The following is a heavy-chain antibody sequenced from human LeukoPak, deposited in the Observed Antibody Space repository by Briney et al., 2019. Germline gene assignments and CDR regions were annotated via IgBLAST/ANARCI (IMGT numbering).Heavy chain of an antibody. D-gene: IGHD4-23*01. J-gene: IGHJ4*02. CDR1: RFNVNNYW. CDR2: INEDGRVT. CDR3: VKDFGGNSDY. Sequence: GGSLRLSCAASRFNVNNYWMHWVRQAPGKGLVWVSRINEDGRVTSYAGSVRGRFTISRDSVENTLHLQMNSLRAEDRAVYYCVKDFGGNSDYWGQGTLVTVSS. V-gene: IGHV3-74*01.